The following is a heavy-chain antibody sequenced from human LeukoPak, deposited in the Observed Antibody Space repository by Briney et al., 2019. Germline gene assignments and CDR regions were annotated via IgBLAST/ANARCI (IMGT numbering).Heavy chain of an antibody. D-gene: IGHD5-24*01. Sequence: PGGSLRLSCAASGFTFSDYYMSWIRQAPGKGLEWVSYISSSSSYTNYADSVKGRFTISRDNAKNSLYLQMNSLRAEDTAVYYCARDLRDERDGYFDYWGQGTLVTVSS. V-gene: IGHV3-11*06. J-gene: IGHJ4*02. CDR1: GFTFSDYY. CDR3: ARDLRDERDGYFDY. CDR2: ISSSSSYT.